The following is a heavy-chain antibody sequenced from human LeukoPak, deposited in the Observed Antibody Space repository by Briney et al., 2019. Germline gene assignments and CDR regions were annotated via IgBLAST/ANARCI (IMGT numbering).Heavy chain of an antibody. J-gene: IGHJ6*04. Sequence: SGTPSPTRAVYGGAFRAFFWGWVPQPPGEGPEWIGEISHSGSTKYNPSLKSRVTTSVDTSKNQFSLKLTSVTAADTAVYYCARIWTGIRMDVWGKGTTVTVSS. V-gene: IGHV4-34*01. CDR1: GGAFRAFF. D-gene: IGHD3/OR15-3a*01. CDR3: ARIWTGIRMDV. CDR2: ISHSGST.